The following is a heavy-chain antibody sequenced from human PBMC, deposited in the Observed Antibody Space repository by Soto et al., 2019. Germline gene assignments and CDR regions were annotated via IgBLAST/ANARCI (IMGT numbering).Heavy chain of an antibody. CDR2: ISYDGSNK. J-gene: IGHJ6*02. Sequence: PVGSLRLSCAASGFTFSSYGMHWVRQAPGKGLEWVAVISYDGSNKYYADSVKGRFTISRDNSKNTLYLQMNSLRAEDTAVYYCAKGMIVVVVAATDYYGMDVWGQGTTVTVSS. CDR3: AKGMIVVVVAATDYYGMDV. V-gene: IGHV3-30*18. D-gene: IGHD2-15*01. CDR1: GFTFSSYG.